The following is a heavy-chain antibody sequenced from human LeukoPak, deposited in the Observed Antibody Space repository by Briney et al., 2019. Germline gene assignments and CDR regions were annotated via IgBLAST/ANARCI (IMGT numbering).Heavy chain of an antibody. Sequence: GGSPRLSCVASGFTFSSYAMSWVRQAPGKGLEWVSAISPGGGSTFYADSVKGRFTISRDNSKSTLYLQMNSLRAGDTAVYYCAKFRSAAVADRGLDYWGQGTLVTVSS. V-gene: IGHV3-23*01. CDR3: AKFRSAAVADRGLDY. D-gene: IGHD6-19*01. CDR1: GFTFSSYA. J-gene: IGHJ4*02. CDR2: ISPGGGST.